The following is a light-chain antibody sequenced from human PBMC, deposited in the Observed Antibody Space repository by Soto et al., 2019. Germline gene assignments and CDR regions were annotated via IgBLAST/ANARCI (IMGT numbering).Light chain of an antibody. J-gene: IGKJ3*01. CDR2: AAF. CDR3: QKYNSAPLFT. V-gene: IGKV1-27*01. Sequence: DIQMTQSPSSLSASVGDRVTITCRASQGISNYLAWYQQKPGKVPKLLIYAAFTLQSGVPSRFSGSGSGTEFTLTISSLQPEDVATYYCQKYNSAPLFTFGPGTKVDIK. CDR1: QGISNY.